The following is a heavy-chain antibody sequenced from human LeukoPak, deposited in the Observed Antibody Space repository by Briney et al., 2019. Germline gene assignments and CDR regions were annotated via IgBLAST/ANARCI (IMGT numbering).Heavy chain of an antibody. J-gene: IGHJ3*01. Sequence: GGSLRLPCIGSGFTFSDRYMAWIRQRPGKGLEWLSYISTSDRRVYLADSVKGRFTVSRDDARKSLFLQRNSLRPDDTAVYYCARDRAVGASDSYDLWGPGTMVIVSS. CDR1: GFTFSDRY. CDR3: ARDRAVGASDSYDL. V-gene: IGHV3-11*04. D-gene: IGHD4-23*01. CDR2: ISTSDRRV.